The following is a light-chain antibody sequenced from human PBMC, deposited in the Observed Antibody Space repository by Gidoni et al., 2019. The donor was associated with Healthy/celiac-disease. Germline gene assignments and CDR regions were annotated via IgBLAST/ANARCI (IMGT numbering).Light chain of an antibody. CDR1: QSISGY. J-gene: IGKJ4*01. CDR3: QQSYSTPRALT. Sequence: DIQMTQSPSSLSASVGDRVTITCRASQSISGYLNWYQQKPGKAPKLLIYAASSLQSGVPSRFSGSGSGTDFTLTISSLQPEDFATYYCQQSYSTPRALTFGGGTKVEIK. CDR2: AAS. V-gene: IGKV1-39*01.